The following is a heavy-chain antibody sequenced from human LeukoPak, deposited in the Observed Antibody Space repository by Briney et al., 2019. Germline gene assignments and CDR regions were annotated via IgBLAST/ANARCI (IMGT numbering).Heavy chain of an antibody. CDR2: ISWDGGST. V-gene: IGHV3-43D*04. D-gene: IGHD3-16*01. Sequence: GGSLRLSCAASGFTFSTFSSYSMNWVRQAPGKGLEWVSLISWDGGSTYYADSVKGRFTISRDNSKNSLYLQMNSLRAEDTALYYCAKAGDYGPAYYFDYWGQGTLVTVSS. J-gene: IGHJ4*02. CDR3: AKAGDYGPAYYFDY. CDR1: GFTFSTFSSYS.